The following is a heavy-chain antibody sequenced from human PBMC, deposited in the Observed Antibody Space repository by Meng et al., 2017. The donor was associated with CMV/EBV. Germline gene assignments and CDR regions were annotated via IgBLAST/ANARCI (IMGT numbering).Heavy chain of an antibody. V-gene: IGHV3-15*01. CDR1: GFTFSNAR. CDR3: TTDQPFWSGYTYYFDY. CDR2: IKSKTDGGTT. D-gene: IGHD3-3*02. Sequence: GGSLRLSCAASGFTFSNARMSWVRQAPGKGLEWVGRIKSKTDGGTTDYAAPVKGRFTISRDDSKNTLYLQMNSLKTEDTAVYYCTTDQPFWSGYTYYFDYWGQGTLVTDSS. J-gene: IGHJ4*02.